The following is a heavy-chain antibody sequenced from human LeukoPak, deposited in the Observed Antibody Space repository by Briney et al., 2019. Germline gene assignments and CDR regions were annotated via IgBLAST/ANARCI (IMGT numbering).Heavy chain of an antibody. V-gene: IGHV3-30*18. CDR1: GFSFRNYG. CDR3: AKDGRALWFGELLPDY. CDR2: ISYDGSNQ. J-gene: IGHJ4*02. D-gene: IGHD3-10*01. Sequence: GGSLRLSCDASGFSFRNYGMHWVRQAPGKGLEWVAVISYDGSNQYYADSVKGRFTISRDNSKNTLYLQMNSLRAEDTAVYYCAKDGRALWFGELLPDYWGQGTLVTVSS.